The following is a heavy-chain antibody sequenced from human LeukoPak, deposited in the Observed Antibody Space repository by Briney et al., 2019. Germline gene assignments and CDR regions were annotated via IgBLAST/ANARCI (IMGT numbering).Heavy chain of an antibody. CDR2: INHSGST. D-gene: IGHD3-10*01. CDR1: GGSFSGYY. CDR3: ARAGYYYGSGSYWY. J-gene: IGHJ4*02. V-gene: IGHV4-34*01. Sequence: PSETLSLTCAVYGGSFSGYYWSWIRQPPRKGLEWIGEINHSGSTNYNPSLKSRVTISVDTSKNQFSLKLSSVTAADTAVYYCARAGYYYGSGSYWYWGQGTLVTVSS.